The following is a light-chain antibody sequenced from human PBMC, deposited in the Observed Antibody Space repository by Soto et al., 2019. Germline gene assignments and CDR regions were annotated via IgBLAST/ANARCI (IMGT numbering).Light chain of an antibody. CDR3: QQRGSLPYT. V-gene: IGKV3-11*01. Sequence: EIVLTQSPATLSLSPGERATLSCWASQSVSSYLAWYQQKPGQAPRLLISDASKWATGIPARFSGSGSETDFTLTISSLEPEDFALSYCQQRGSLPYTFGQGTRLEL. J-gene: IGKJ2*01. CDR2: DAS. CDR1: QSVSSY.